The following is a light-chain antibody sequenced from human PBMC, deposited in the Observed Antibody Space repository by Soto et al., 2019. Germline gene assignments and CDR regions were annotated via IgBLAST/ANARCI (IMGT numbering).Light chain of an antibody. V-gene: IGKV3-15*01. CDR2: GAS. J-gene: IGKJ4*01. Sequence: VSLGERATLSCRASQSISGNLAWYQHKSGQAPRLLIYGASTRATGIPARFSGSGSGTEFTLTISSLQSEDCAVYYCQQSYSTPRTFGGGTKV. CDR3: QQSYSTPRT. CDR1: QSISGN.